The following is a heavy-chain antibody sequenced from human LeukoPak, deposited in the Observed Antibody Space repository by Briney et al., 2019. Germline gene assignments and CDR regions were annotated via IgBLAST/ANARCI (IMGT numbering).Heavy chain of an antibody. CDR3: ARTCPLLYCSSSFFDP. D-gene: IGHD2-2*01. Sequence: ASVKVSCKTSGYTFTSFGISWVRQAPGQGLEWMGWISAYNGDTKSAPKFQGRVTMTTDTPTTTAYMDLRSLRSDDTAVYYCARTCPLLYCSSSFFDPWGRGTLVTVSS. CDR1: GYTFTSFG. V-gene: IGHV1-18*01. J-gene: IGHJ5*02. CDR2: ISAYNGDT.